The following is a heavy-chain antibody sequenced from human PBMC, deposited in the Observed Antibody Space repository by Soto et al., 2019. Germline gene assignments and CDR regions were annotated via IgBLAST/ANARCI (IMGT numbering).Heavy chain of an antibody. V-gene: IGHV1-18*01. Sequence: ASVKVSCKASGYTFTSYGISWVRQAPGQGLEWMGWISAHNGNTNYAQKLQGRVTMTTDTSTSTAYMELRSLRSDDTAVYYCARGERYCSGGSCYSECFDYWGQGTLVTVSS. CDR2: ISAHNGNT. CDR3: ARGERYCSGGSCYSECFDY. J-gene: IGHJ4*02. CDR1: GYTFTSYG. D-gene: IGHD2-15*01.